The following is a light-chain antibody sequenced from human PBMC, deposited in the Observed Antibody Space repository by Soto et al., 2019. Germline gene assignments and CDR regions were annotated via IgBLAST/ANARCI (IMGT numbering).Light chain of an antibody. CDR2: AAS. J-gene: IGKJ1*01. Sequence: VLTQSPGSVSLSPGERATLSCRASQSVTSKYLAWYQQKPGQAPRLLIYAASSRAAGIPDRFSGSGSGTYFTLTISRLEPEDFAVYYCQHYGSSGTWTFGQGTKVEVK. CDR1: QSVTSKY. CDR3: QHYGSSGTWT. V-gene: IGKV3-20*01.